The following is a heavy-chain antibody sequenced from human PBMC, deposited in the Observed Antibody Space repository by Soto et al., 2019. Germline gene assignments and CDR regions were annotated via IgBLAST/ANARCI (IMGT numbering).Heavy chain of an antibody. CDR3: AKDGSNYRNYYYYMDV. D-gene: IGHD4-4*01. CDR2: ISGSGGST. V-gene: IGHV3-23*01. J-gene: IGHJ6*03. Sequence: GGSLRLSCAASGFTFSSYAMSWVRQAPGKGLEWVSAISGSGGSTYYADSVKGRFTISRDNSKNTLYLQMNSLRAEDTAVYYCAKDGSNYRNYYYYMDVWGKGTTVTVSS. CDR1: GFTFSSYA.